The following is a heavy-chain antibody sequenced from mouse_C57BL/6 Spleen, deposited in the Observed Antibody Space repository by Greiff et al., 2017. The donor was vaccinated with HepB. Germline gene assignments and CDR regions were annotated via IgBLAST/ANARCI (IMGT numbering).Heavy chain of an antibody. J-gene: IGHJ4*01. CDR3: ARSGYDGYYGDAMDY. D-gene: IGHD2-3*01. CDR2: IYPRSGNT. V-gene: IGHV1-81*01. Sequence: VQLQQSGAELARPGASVKLSCKASGYTFTSYGISWVKQRTGQGLEWIGEIYPRSGNTYYNEKFKGKATLTADKSSSTAYMELRSLTSEDSAVYFCARSGYDGYYGDAMDYWGQGTSVTVSS. CDR1: GYTFTSYG.